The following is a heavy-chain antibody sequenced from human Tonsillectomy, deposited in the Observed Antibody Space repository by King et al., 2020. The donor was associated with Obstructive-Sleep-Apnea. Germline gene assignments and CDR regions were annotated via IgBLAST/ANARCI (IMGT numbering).Heavy chain of an antibody. CDR3: ARDTKRWLQAAFDI. V-gene: IGHV3-11*01. Sequence: VQLVESGGGLVKPGGSLRLSCAASGFTFSDYYMSWIRQAPGKGLEWVSYISSSGSTLYYADSLKGRFTISRDNAKNSLYLQMNSLRAEDTAVYYCARDTKRWLQAAFDIWGQGTMVTVSS. CDR2: ISSSGSTL. D-gene: IGHD5-24*01. J-gene: IGHJ3*02. CDR1: GFTFSDYY.